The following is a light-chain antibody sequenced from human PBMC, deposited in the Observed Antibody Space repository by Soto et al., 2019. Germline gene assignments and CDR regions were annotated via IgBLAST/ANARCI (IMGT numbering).Light chain of an antibody. Sequence: DIQMTQSPSTLSASIGDRVTITCRASQSISDWLAWHQQKPGKAPKLLIYKASSLGSGVPSRFSGSGSGTEFTLTISSLQPDDFATYYCQKYDSYWTFGQGTKVDIK. J-gene: IGKJ1*01. CDR1: QSISDW. CDR2: KAS. CDR3: QKYDSYWT. V-gene: IGKV1-5*03.